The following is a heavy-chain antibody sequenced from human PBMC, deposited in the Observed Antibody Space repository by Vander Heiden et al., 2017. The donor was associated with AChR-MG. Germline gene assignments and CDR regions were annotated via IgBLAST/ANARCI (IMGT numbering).Heavy chain of an antibody. CDR3: ARDWYSSSSFSAFDI. D-gene: IGHD6-6*01. CDR2: IIPILGIA. V-gene: IGHV1-69*04. CDR1: GGTFSSSA. J-gene: IGHJ3*02. Sequence: QVQLVQSGAEVKKPGSSVKVSCKASGGTFSSSAISWVRQAPGQGLEWMGRIIPILGIANYAQKFQGRVTITADKSTSTAYMELSSLRSEDTAVYYCARDWYSSSSFSAFDIWCQGTMVTVSS.